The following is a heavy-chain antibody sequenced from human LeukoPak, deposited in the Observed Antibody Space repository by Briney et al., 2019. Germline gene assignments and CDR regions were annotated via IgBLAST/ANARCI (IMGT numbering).Heavy chain of an antibody. J-gene: IGHJ3*02. D-gene: IGHD3-9*01. V-gene: IGHV3-43*02. CDR1: GVSPDDYP. CDR2: INEDVGKT. Sequence: RGCLRLSCAASGVSPDDYPMHWVRPALGKGLERVSLINEDVGKTFYADSVRGRFTNSRDNSKNSLYRQMNSLRTEDTALYYCAKEIDTLGTNAFDIWGQGTIVTVSS. CDR3: AKEIDTLGTNAFDI.